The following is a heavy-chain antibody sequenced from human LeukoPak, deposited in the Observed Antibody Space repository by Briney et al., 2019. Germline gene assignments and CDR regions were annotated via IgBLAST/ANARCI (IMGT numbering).Heavy chain of an antibody. CDR1: GFTFSSYD. J-gene: IGHJ2*01. CDR2: IYPVGNT. Sequence: QPGGSLRLSCVASGFTFSSYDMHWVRHGTGKGLEWISAIYPVGNTWYSDSMRGRFTISRENAKSSLFLQMNSLRAADTAVYYCVREPAYTGTWWYPDLWGRGTLVTVSS. D-gene: IGHD2-15*01. V-gene: IGHV3-13*01. CDR3: VREPAYTGTWWYPDL.